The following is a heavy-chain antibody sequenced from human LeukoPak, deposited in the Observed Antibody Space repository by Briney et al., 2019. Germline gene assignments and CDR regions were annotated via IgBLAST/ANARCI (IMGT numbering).Heavy chain of an antibody. CDR3: ARESYSARYSGSYSYGGRYFDY. CDR2: ISSSGSTI. Sequence: GGSLRLSCAASGFTFSSYEMNWVRQAPGKGLEWVSYISSSGSTIYYADSVKGRFTISRDNAKNSLYLQMNSLRAEDTAVYYCARESYSARYSGSYSYGGRYFDYWGQGTLVTVSS. J-gene: IGHJ4*02. V-gene: IGHV3-48*03. CDR1: GFTFSSYE. D-gene: IGHD1-26*01.